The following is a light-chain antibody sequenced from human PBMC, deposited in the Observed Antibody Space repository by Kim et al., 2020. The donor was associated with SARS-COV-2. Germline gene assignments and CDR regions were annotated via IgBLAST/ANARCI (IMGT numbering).Light chain of an antibody. Sequence: PGERATLACRASQSVKTNLAWYQQKPGQAPRLLMSGASTRATGVPARFSGSGSGTEFTLTISSLQSEDIAVYYCQQYNDWPPVTFGQGTRLEIK. CDR2: GAS. V-gene: IGKV3-15*01. J-gene: IGKJ5*01. CDR1: QSVKTN. CDR3: QQYNDWPPVT.